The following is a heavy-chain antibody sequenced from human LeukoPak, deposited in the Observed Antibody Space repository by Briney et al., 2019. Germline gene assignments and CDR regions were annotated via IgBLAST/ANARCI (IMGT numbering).Heavy chain of an antibody. D-gene: IGHD2-8*01. Sequence: GGSLRLSCAASGFTFSNAWMSWVRPAPGKGLEWVGRIKSKTDGGTTDYAAPVKGRFTISRDDSKNTLYLQMNSLKTEDTAVYYCTTRVYSATPGNDYWGQGTLVTVSS. CDR2: IKSKTDGGTT. V-gene: IGHV3-15*01. CDR3: TTRVYSATPGNDY. CDR1: GFTFSNAW. J-gene: IGHJ4*02.